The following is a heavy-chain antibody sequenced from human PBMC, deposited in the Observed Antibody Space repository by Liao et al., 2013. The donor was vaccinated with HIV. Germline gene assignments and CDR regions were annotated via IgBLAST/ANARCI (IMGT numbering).Heavy chain of an antibody. Sequence: QVQLQQWGAGLLKSSETLSLTCAVYGGSFSGYYWSWIRQPPGKGLEWIGEINHSGSTNYNPSLKSRVTISVDTSKNQFSLKLSSVTAADTSVYYCARGLKQWLVLGGAFDIWGQGTMVTVSS. CDR3: ARGLKQWLVLGGAFDI. D-gene: IGHD6-19*01. CDR2: INHSGST. J-gene: IGHJ3*02. CDR1: GGSFSGYY. V-gene: IGHV4-34*01.